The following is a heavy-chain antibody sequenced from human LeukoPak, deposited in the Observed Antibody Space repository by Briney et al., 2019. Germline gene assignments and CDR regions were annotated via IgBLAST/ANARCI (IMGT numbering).Heavy chain of an antibody. CDR1: GYTFTSYG. CDR3: ARGPYDFWSGYYGDYGDV. V-gene: IGHV1-18*01. Sequence: ASVKVSCKASGYTFTSYGISWVRQAPGQGLEWMGWISAYNGNTNYAQKLQGRVTMTTDTTTSTAYIELRSLRSDDTAVYYCARGPYDFWSGYYGDYGDVWGKGTTVTVSS. J-gene: IGHJ6*04. CDR2: ISAYNGNT. D-gene: IGHD3-3*01.